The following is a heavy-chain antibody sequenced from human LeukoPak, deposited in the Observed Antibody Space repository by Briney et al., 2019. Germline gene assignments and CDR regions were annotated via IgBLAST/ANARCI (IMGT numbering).Heavy chain of an antibody. J-gene: IGHJ5*02. CDR1: GGSISSSGHY. CDR3: ARHEYSGSYYGLSWFYP. V-gene: IGHV4-39*01. D-gene: IGHD1-26*01. Sequence: PSEPLSLTCTVSGGSISSSGHYWGWIRQPPGKGLEWIASIYYSGSTYYNPSPKSRVTISVDTSKNQLSLKLSSLTAPDTAVYYCARHEYSGSYYGLSWFYPWAQGTLVTVSS. CDR2: IYYSGST.